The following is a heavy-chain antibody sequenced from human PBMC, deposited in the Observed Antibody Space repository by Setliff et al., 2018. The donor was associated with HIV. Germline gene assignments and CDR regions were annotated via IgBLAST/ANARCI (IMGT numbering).Heavy chain of an antibody. CDR3: ARMEATRPPRGLDY. CDR1: GGSVSSSSYY. V-gene: IGHV4-39*01. Sequence: SETLSLTCTVSGGSVSSSSYYWGWIRQPTVKGLEWIGTIYYSGNTQYNPSFKTRVIMSVDTSKNQFSLRLISVTAADTAVYYCARMEATRPPRGLDYWGPGTLVTVSS. D-gene: IGHD6-6*01. CDR2: IYYSGNT. J-gene: IGHJ4*02.